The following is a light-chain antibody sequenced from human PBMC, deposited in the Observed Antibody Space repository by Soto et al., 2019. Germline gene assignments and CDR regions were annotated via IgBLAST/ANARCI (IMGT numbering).Light chain of an antibody. CDR1: SSDVGGYNY. J-gene: IGLJ1*01. CDR2: DVS. Sequence: QSVLTQPASVSGSPGQPITISCPGTSSDVGGYNYFSWYQHHPGKAPKLMIYDVSNRPSGVSNRFSGSKSGNTASLTISGLQAEDEADYYCSSYTSSSTLEVFGTGTKLTVL. V-gene: IGLV2-14*03. CDR3: SSYTSSSTLEV.